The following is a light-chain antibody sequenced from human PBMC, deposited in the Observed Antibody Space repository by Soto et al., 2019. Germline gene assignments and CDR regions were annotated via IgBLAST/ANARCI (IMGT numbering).Light chain of an antibody. CDR1: QSLSSN. J-gene: IGKJ5*01. CDR2: GAS. V-gene: IGKV3-15*01. CDR3: QQYNNWLPIT. Sequence: EILLTQSPCTLSLSPGERATLSCRASQSLSSNYLAWYQQRPGQAPRLLIYGASTRATGIPARFSGSGSGTEFTLTISSLQYEDFAVYYCQQYNNWLPITFGQGTRLEIK.